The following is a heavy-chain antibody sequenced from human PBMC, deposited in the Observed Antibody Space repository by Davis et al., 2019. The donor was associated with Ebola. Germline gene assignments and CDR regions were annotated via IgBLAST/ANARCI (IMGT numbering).Heavy chain of an antibody. Sequence: SETLFLTCTVSGGSISSGGYYWSWIRQHPGKGLEWIGYIYYSGSTYYNPSLKSQVTISVDKSKNQFSLKLSSVTAADTAVYYCARDPTYGSGSYFDYWGQGTLVTVSS. CDR1: GGSISSGGYY. D-gene: IGHD3-10*01. CDR2: IYYSGST. V-gene: IGHV4-31*01. J-gene: IGHJ4*02. CDR3: ARDPTYGSGSYFDY.